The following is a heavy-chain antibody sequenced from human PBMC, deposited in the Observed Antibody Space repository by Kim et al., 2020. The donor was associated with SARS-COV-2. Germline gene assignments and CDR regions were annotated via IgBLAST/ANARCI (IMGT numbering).Heavy chain of an antibody. D-gene: IGHD2-21*02. J-gene: IGHJ3*02. V-gene: IGHV3-49*03. CDR1: GFTFGDYA. CDR3: TRVAPIVVVTADDAFDI. CDR2: IRSKAYGGTT. Sequence: GGSLRLSCTASGFTFGDYAMSWFRQAPGKGLEWVGFIRSKAYGGTTEYAASVKGRFTISRDDSKSIAYLQMNSLKTEDTAVYYCTRVAPIVVVTADDAFDIWGQGTMVTVSS.